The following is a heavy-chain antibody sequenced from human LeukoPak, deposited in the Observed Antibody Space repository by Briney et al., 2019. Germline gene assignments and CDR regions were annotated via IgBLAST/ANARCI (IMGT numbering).Heavy chain of an antibody. CDR1: GGSISSGYY. CDR3: ARGGYGDFIFYY. V-gene: IGHV4-38-2*02. J-gene: IGHJ4*02. CDR2: IYHSGST. Sequence: SQTLSLTCTVSGGSISSGYYWGWIRQPPGKGLEWIGSIYHSGSTYYNPSLKSRVTISVDTSKNQFSLKLSSVTAADTAVYYCARGGYGDFIFYYWGQGTLVSVSS. D-gene: IGHD4-17*01.